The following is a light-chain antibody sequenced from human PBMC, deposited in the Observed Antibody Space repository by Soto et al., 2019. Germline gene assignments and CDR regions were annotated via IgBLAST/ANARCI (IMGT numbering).Light chain of an antibody. CDR2: GAS. Sequence: EIVLTQSPGTLSLSPGERATLSCRASQSVSSSYLAWYQQKPGQAPRLLIYGASSRATGIPDRFSGSGSGTDFTLTICRLEPEDFAVYYCQQYGSSLCTFGQGTKLEIK. CDR1: QSVSSSY. CDR3: QQYGSSLCT. J-gene: IGKJ2*02. V-gene: IGKV3-20*01.